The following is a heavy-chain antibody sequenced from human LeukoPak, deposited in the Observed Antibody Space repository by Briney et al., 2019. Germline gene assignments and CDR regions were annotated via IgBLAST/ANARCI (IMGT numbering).Heavy chain of an antibody. Sequence: PGGSLRLSCTASGFTFSSYEMNWVRQSPGKGLEWVSYISSGGSTIYSADSVKGRFTISRDNAKNSLYLQMNSLRAEDTAVYYCARDLNSGYGYFDYWGQGTLVTVSS. CDR3: ARDLNSGYGYFDY. V-gene: IGHV3-48*03. CDR2: ISSGGSTI. D-gene: IGHD5-12*01. J-gene: IGHJ4*02. CDR1: GFTFSSYE.